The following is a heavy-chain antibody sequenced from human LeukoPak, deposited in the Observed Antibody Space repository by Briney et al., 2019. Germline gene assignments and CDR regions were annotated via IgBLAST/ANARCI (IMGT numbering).Heavy chain of an antibody. CDR3: ATGDSSRWYYAFDI. CDR1: GYTLTELS. CDR2: FDPEDGET. D-gene: IGHD6-13*01. J-gene: IGHJ3*02. Sequence: ASVKVSCKVSGYTLTELSMHWVRQAPGKGLEWMGGFDPEDGETIYAQKFQGRVTMTEDTSTDTAYMELSSLRSEDTAVYYCATGDSSRWYYAFDIWGQGTMVTASS. V-gene: IGHV1-24*01.